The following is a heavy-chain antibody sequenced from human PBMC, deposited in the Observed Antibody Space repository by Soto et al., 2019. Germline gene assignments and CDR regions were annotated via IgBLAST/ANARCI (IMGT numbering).Heavy chain of an antibody. CDR2: ISGSGVST. V-gene: IGHV3-23*01. D-gene: IGHD3-22*01. J-gene: IGHJ4*02. CDR3: AKSPGMYYYDSSGYYHYDY. Sequence: EVQLLESGGGLAQPGGSLRLSCAASGFTFSSYAMSWVRQAPGKGLEWVSAISGSGVSTYYADSVKGRFTISRDNSKNPLYLQMNCLRAEDTAVYYCAKSPGMYYYDSSGYYHYDYWGQGTLVTVSS. CDR1: GFTFSSYA.